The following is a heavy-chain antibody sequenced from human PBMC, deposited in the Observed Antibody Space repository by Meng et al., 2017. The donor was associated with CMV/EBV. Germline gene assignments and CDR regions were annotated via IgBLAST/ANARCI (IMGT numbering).Heavy chain of an antibody. CDR3: ARFDSSGSFLDY. CDR2: IGGSGGST. V-gene: IGHV3-23*01. Sequence: GESLKISCAASGFTFSSYAMSWVRQAPGKGLEWVSAIGGSGGSTYYADSVKGRFTISRDNSKNTLYLQMNSLRAEDTAVYYCARFDSSGSFLDYWGQGTLVTVSS. J-gene: IGHJ4*02. D-gene: IGHD3-22*01. CDR1: GFTFSSYA.